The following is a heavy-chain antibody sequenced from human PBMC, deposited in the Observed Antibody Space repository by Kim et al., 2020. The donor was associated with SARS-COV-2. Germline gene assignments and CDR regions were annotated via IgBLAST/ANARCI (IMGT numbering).Heavy chain of an antibody. CDR2: IYWDDDK. V-gene: IGHV2-5*02. CDR3: AHRKLGYCSSTSCLGGDV. J-gene: IGHJ6*02. Sequence: SGPTLVNPTQTLTLTCTFSGFSLSTSGVGVGWIRQPPGKALEWLALIYWDDDKRYSPSLKSRLTITKDTSKNQVVLTMTNMDPVDTATYYCAHRKLGYCSSTSCLGGDVWGQGTTVTVSS. CDR1: GFSLSTSGVG. D-gene: IGHD2-2*01.